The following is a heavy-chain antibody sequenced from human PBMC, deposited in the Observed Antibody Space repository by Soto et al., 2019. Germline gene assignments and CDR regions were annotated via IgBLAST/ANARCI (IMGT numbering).Heavy chain of an antibody. V-gene: IGHV1-69*13. D-gene: IGHD3-16*01. CDR3: ARGGVPNYYYYGMDV. J-gene: IGHJ6*02. CDR1: GGTFSSYA. Sequence: VASVKVSCKASGGTFSSYAISWVRQAPGQGLEWMGGIIPIFGTANYAQKFQGRVTITADESTSTAYMELSSLRSEDTAVYYCARGGVPNYYYYGMDVWGQGTTVTVSS. CDR2: IIPIFGTA.